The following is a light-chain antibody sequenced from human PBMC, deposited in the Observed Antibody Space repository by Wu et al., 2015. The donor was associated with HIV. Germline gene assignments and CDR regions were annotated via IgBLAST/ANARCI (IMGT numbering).Light chain of an antibody. CDR2: GAS. V-gene: IGKV3-20*01. CDR1: QSVSSNS. CDR3: QQYGSSPRN. J-gene: IGKJ2*01. Sequence: IVLTQSPGTLSLSPGERATLSCRASQSVSSNSLAWYQQRPGQAPRLLIHGASSRATGIPDRFSGSGSGTDFTLTISRLEPEDFAVYYCQQYGSSPRNFGQGTKLEIK.